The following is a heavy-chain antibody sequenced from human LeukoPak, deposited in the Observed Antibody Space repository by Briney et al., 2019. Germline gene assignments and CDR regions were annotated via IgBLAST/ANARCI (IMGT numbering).Heavy chain of an antibody. Sequence: PSETLSLTCTVSGGSISSYYWSWIRQPPGKGLEWIGYIYYSGSTNYNPSLKSRVTISVDTSKNQFSLKLSSVTAADTAVYYCASGYRSGGSCYGLDYWGQGTLVTVSS. CDR2: IYYSGST. CDR1: GGSISSYY. V-gene: IGHV4-59*01. J-gene: IGHJ4*02. CDR3: ASGYRSGGSCYGLDY. D-gene: IGHD2-15*01.